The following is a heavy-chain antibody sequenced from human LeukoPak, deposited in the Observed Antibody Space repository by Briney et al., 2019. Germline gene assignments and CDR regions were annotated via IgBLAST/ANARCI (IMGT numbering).Heavy chain of an antibody. CDR1: GFKFDDYG. CDR2: INWNGGST. Sequence: GGSLRLSCTASGFKFDDYGMSWVRQAPGKGLEWVSGINWNGGSTGYADSVKGRFAISRDNAKNSLYLQMNSLRAEDTALYYCARDARGYYDFWSGYYGSSDFDYWGQGTLVTVSS. V-gene: IGHV3-20*04. CDR3: ARDARGYYDFWSGYYGSSDFDY. D-gene: IGHD3-3*01. J-gene: IGHJ4*02.